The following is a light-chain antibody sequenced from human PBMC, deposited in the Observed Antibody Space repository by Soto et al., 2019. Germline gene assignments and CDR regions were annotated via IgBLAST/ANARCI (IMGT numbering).Light chain of an antibody. CDR1: QSVRRN. J-gene: IGKJ5*01. Sequence: EVVLTHSPATLSVSPGEGATLSCRASQSVRRNLAWYQQRPGQVPRLLIYDSSTRATGIPARFSGSGSGTEFTLTISSLQSEDFAVYYCQQYNNSPITFGQGTRLDI. CDR3: QQYNNSPIT. V-gene: IGKV3-15*01. CDR2: DSS.